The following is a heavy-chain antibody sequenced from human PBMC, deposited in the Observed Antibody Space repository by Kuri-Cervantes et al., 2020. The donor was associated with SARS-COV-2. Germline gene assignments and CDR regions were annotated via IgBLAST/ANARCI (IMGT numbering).Heavy chain of an antibody. CDR3: AKAMLRIAARYYYYMDV. Sequence: ETLSLTCAASGFTFSSYAMSWVRQAPGKGLEWVSAISGSGGSTYYADSVKGRFTISRDNPKNTLYLQMNSLRAEDTAVYYCAKAMLRIAARYYYYMDVWGKGTTVTVSS. CDR1: GFTFSSYA. CDR2: ISGSGGST. J-gene: IGHJ6*03. V-gene: IGHV3-23*01. D-gene: IGHD6-6*01.